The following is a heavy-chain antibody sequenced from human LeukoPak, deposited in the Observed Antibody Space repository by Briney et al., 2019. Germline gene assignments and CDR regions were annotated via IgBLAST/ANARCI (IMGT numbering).Heavy chain of an antibody. CDR1: GGSISSYY. CDR2: IYYSGST. CDR3: ARGILGRYYFDY. Sequence: SETLSLTCTVSGGSISSYYWSWIRQPPGRGLEWIGYIYYSGSTNYNPSLKSRVTISVDTSKNQFSLKLTSVTAADTAVYYCARGILGRYYFDYWGQGTLVTVSS. D-gene: IGHD3-3*02. V-gene: IGHV4-59*01. J-gene: IGHJ4*02.